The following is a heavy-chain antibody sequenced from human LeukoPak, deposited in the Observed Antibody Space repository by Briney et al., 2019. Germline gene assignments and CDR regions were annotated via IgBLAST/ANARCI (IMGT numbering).Heavy chain of an antibody. CDR1: GGSFSGYY. CDR3: ARDLMVRGVMDRHNWFDP. D-gene: IGHD3-10*01. Sequence: SETLSLTCAVYGGSFSGYYWSWIRQPPGKGLEWIGEINHSGSTNYNPSLKSRVTISVDTSKNQSSLKLSSVTAADTAVYYCARDLMVRGVMDRHNWFDPWGQGTLVTVSS. V-gene: IGHV4-34*01. J-gene: IGHJ5*02. CDR2: INHSGST.